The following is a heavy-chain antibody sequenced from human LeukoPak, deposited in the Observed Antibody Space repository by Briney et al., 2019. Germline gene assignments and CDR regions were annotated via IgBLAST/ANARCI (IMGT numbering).Heavy chain of an antibody. D-gene: IGHD3-10*01. Sequence: GSLRLSFAASGFTFSSYAMSWVRPAPGKGLEWVSAISGSGGSTYYADSVKGRFTISRDNSKNTLYLQMNSLRAEDTAVYYCAKAFGYYGSGSLIDYWGQGTLVTVSS. CDR2: ISGSGGST. J-gene: IGHJ4*02. CDR1: GFTFSSYA. CDR3: AKAFGYYGSGSLIDY. V-gene: IGHV3-23*01.